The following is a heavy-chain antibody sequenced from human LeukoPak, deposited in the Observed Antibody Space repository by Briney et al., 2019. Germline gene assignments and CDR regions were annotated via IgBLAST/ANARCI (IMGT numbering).Heavy chain of an antibody. Sequence: PGGSLRLSCAASGLTFSDSYMSWIRQAPGKGLEWISYISGSGSRIYYADSVKGRFTISRDNAKKSLYLQMNSLRAEDTAVYYCAKDSYSKGDFWGQGVLVTVSS. CDR1: GLTFSDSY. CDR3: AKDSYSKGDF. D-gene: IGHD6-13*01. V-gene: IGHV3-11*01. J-gene: IGHJ4*02. CDR2: ISGSGSRI.